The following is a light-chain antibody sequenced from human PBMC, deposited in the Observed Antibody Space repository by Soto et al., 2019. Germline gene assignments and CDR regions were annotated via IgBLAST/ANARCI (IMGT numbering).Light chain of an antibody. CDR2: EVT. V-gene: IGLV2-8*01. CDR3: SSFAGGGNPVL. CDR1: SSDVGGYNY. Sequence: QSVLTQPPSASGSLGQSVTISCTGTSSDVGGYNYVSWHQQHPVKAPKVMIYEVTKRPPGVPDRFSGSKSGNTASLTVSGLQAEDEADYYCSSFAGGGNPVLLGGGTKLTVL. J-gene: IGLJ2*01.